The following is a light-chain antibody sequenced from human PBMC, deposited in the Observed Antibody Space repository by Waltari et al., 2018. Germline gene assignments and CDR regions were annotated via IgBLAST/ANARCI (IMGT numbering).Light chain of an antibody. CDR2: VAF. CDR1: QNIDSY. CDR3: QQRRNWPWT. Sequence: ETVLTQSPATLSLSPGDRATFSCRASQNIDSYLAWYQQKPGQALRFLIFVAFNRPTGIPARFSGSRSGTDFNLTISSLESEDFAIYYCQQRRNWPWTFGQGTRVEIK. J-gene: IGKJ1*01. V-gene: IGKV3-11*01.